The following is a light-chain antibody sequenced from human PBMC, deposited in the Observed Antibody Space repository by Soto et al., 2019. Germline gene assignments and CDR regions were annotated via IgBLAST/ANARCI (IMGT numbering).Light chain of an antibody. CDR3: QQYDNWPLT. Sequence: EVVVTQSPDTLSLSPGDAATLSCRASQSVSSSVAWYQHKPGQSPRLVVYSGDKRAPGIPPRFSGSGSGTEFTLTISTLQSEDFAVYYCQQYDNWPLTFGQGTKVDIK. J-gene: IGKJ1*01. CDR1: QSVSSS. V-gene: IGKV3-15*01. CDR2: SGD.